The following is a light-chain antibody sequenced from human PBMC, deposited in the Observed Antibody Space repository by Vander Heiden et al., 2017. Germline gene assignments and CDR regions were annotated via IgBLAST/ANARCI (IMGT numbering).Light chain of an antibody. CDR1: ESVSSN. V-gene: IGKV3-15*01. Sequence: EIVMTQSPATLSVSPGERATLSCRASESVSSNLAGYQQKPGQAPRRLINGASTRATGIPARFSGGGSGTEFTLTISSLQSEDFAVYYCQQYNNWPPYTFGQGTKLEIK. CDR2: GAS. CDR3: QQYNNWPPYT. J-gene: IGKJ2*01.